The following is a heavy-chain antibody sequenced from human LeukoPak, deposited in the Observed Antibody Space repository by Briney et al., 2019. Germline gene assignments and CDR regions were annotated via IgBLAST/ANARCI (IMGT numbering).Heavy chain of an antibody. J-gene: IGHJ4*02. Sequence: SETLSLTCAVYGGSFSGYYWSWIRQPPGKGLEWIGEINHSGSTNYNPSLKSRVTISVDTSKNQFSLKLSSVTAADTAVYYCAKESITKWLADVTFDYWGQGTLVTVSS. V-gene: IGHV4-34*01. D-gene: IGHD6-19*01. CDR2: INHSGST. CDR3: AKESITKWLADVTFDY. CDR1: GGSFSGYY.